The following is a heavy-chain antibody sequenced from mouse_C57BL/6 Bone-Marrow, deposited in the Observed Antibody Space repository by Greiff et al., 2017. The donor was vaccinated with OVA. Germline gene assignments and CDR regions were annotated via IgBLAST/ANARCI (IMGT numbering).Heavy chain of an antibody. D-gene: IGHD2-4*01. CDR1: GYTFTSYW. CDR2: IDPSDSYT. V-gene: IGHV1-69*01. J-gene: IGHJ2*01. CDR3: AIYYDLFDY. Sequence: QVHVKQPGAELVMPGASVKLSCKASGYTFTSYWMHWVKQRPGQGLEWIGEIDPSDSYTNYNQKFKGKSTLTVDKSSSTAYMQLSSLTSEDSAVYYCAIYYDLFDYWGQGTTLTVSS.